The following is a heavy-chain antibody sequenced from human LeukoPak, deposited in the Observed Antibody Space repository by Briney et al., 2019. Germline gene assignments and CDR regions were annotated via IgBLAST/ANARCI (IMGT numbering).Heavy chain of an antibody. V-gene: IGHV3-30*02. CDR2: IWYDGSNK. CDR1: GFTFSIYG. Sequence: PGGSLRLSCAASGFTFSIYGMHWVRQAPGKGLEWVAFIWYDGSNKYYADSVKGRFTISRDNSKNTLYLQMNSLRAEDTAVYYCAKVIPVRYSKGPYYFDYWGQGTLVTVSS. D-gene: IGHD2-15*01. CDR3: AKVIPVRYSKGPYYFDY. J-gene: IGHJ4*02.